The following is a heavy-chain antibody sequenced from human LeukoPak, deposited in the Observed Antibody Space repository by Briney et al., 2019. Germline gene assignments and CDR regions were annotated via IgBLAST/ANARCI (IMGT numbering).Heavy chain of an antibody. D-gene: IGHD1-26*01. J-gene: IGHJ4*02. V-gene: IGHV4-4*02. CDR3: TRESGPYCPFGY. CDR1: GGSISGTNW. Sequence: TSETLSLTCGGSGGSISGTNWWSWVRQPPRQGLEWIGEISLTGRTNYNPSLIGRVIMSLDESRNQLSLTLTSVTAADTAMYYCTRESGPYCPFGYWGQGTLVVVPS. CDR2: ISLTGRT.